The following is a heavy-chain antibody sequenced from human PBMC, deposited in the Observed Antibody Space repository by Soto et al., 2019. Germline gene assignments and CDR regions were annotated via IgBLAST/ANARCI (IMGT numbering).Heavy chain of an antibody. V-gene: IGHV1-46*01. CDR1: GYTFTSYY. J-gene: IGHJ4*02. CDR2: INPSGGST. D-gene: IGHD3-22*01. Sequence: ASVKVSCKASGYTFTSYYMHRVRQAPGQGLEWMGIINPSGGSTSYAQKFQGRVTMTRDTSTSTVYMELSSLRSEDTAVYYCARDYYDSSGYYYPQSWGQGTLVTVSS. CDR3: ARDYYDSSGYYYPQS.